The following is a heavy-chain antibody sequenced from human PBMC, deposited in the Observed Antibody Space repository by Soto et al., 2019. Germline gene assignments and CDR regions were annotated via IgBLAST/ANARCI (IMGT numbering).Heavy chain of an antibody. Sequence: ASVKVSCKASGYTFTSYAMHWVRQAPGQRLEWMGWINAGNGNTKYSQKFQGRVTITRDTSASTAYMELSSLRSEDTAVYYCARGRTTVTTTPFFVYWGQGTLVTVS. CDR2: INAGNGNT. CDR3: ARGRTTVTTTPFFVY. V-gene: IGHV1-3*01. CDR1: GYTFTSYA. J-gene: IGHJ4*02. D-gene: IGHD4-17*01.